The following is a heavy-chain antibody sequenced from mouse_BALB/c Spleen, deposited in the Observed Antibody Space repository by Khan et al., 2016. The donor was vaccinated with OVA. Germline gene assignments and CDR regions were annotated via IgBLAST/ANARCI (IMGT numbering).Heavy chain of an antibody. CDR2: INPYNDYN. V-gene: IGHV1S136*01. CDR1: GYTFTSYD. CDR3: ASGVLGLQTWFAY. J-gene: IGHJ3*01. Sequence: VQLQQSGPELVKPGASVKMSCKASGYTFTSYDMHWVKQKPGQGLEWIGYINPYNDYNKFNEKFKGKATLTSDKSSSTAYMELSSLTSEDSAVYYWASGVLGLQTWFAYWGQGTLVTVSA. D-gene: IGHD3-1*01.